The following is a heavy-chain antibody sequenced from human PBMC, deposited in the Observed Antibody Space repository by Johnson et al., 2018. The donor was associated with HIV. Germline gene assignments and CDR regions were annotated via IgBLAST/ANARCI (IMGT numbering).Heavy chain of an antibody. D-gene: IGHD2-15*01. Sequence: QVQLVESGGGVVRPGGSLRLSCAASGFTFSSYGMHWVRQAPGKGLEWVAVIWYDGSNKYYADSVKGRFTISRDNSKNTLYLQMNSLRAEDTAVYYCAKEQLLRAFDIWGQGTMVTVSS. V-gene: IGHV3-33*06. CDR2: IWYDGSNK. CDR1: GFTFSSYG. CDR3: AKEQLLRAFDI. J-gene: IGHJ3*02.